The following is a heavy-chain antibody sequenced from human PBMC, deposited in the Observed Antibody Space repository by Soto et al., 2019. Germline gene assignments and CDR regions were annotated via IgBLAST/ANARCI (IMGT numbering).Heavy chain of an antibody. D-gene: IGHD3-10*01. CDR2: ISHTGST. CDR3: ARAVAPYFGTWFDP. CDR1: GGSISSGNSYS. Sequence: QLQLQESGSGLVKPSQTLSLTCAVSGGSISSGNSYSWIWIRQPPGKGLEWIGSISHTGSTSYNPSLKSRLTMSVDKSKNQFSLRLSSVTAADMAVYYCARAVAPYFGTWFDPWGQGILVTVSS. J-gene: IGHJ5*02. V-gene: IGHV4-30-2*01.